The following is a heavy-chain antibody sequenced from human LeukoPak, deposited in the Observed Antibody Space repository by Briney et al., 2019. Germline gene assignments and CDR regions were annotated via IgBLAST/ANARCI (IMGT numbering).Heavy chain of an antibody. CDR3: ARGGNIAAAQYGY. CDR2: IYYSGST. Sequence: SSETLSLTCTVSGGSISSYYWSWIRQPPGKGLEWIGYIYYSGSTNYNPSLKSRVTISVDTSKNQFSLKLSSVTAADTAVYYCARGGNIAAAQYGYGGQGPLVTVPS. D-gene: IGHD6-13*01. J-gene: IGHJ4*02. V-gene: IGHV4-59*01. CDR1: GGSISSYY.